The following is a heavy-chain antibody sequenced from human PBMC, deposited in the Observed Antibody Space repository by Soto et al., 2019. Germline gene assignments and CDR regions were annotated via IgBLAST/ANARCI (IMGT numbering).Heavy chain of an antibody. V-gene: IGHV4-34*01. D-gene: IGHD5-18*01. CDR1: GGSFSGFY. CDR2: INHGGST. Sequence: SETLSLTCAVYGGSFSGFYWSWIRQPPGNGLEWIGEINHGGSTNYSPSLKSRVTISVDTSKNQFSLSLSSVTAADTAVYYCARPRILGYNYGMNYFDPWGPGTLVTVSS. CDR3: ARPRILGYNYGMNYFDP. J-gene: IGHJ5*02.